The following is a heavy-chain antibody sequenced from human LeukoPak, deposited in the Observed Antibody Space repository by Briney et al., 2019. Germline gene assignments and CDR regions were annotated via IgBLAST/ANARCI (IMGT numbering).Heavy chain of an antibody. D-gene: IGHD6-19*01. V-gene: IGHV1-24*01. CDR2: FDPEDGET. Sequence: ASVKVSCRVSGYTLTELSMHWVRQAPGKGLEWMGGFDPEDGETIYAQKFQGRVTMTEDTSTDTAYMELSSLRSEDTAVYYCARAYSSGWYHPHDYWGQGTLVTVSS. J-gene: IGHJ4*02. CDR1: GYTLTELS. CDR3: ARAYSSGWYHPHDY.